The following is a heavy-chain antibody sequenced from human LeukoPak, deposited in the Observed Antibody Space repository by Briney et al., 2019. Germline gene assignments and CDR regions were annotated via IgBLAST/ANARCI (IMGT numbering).Heavy chain of an antibody. Sequence: SETLSLTCTVSGYSISSGYYWGWIRQPPGKGLEWIGSIYHSGSTYYNPSLKSRVTISVDTSKNQFSLKLSSVTAADTAVYYCARGEWELPNWFDPWGQGTLVTVSS. CDR3: ARGEWELPNWFDP. D-gene: IGHD1-26*01. CDR1: GYSISSGYY. J-gene: IGHJ5*02. CDR2: IYHSGST. V-gene: IGHV4-38-2*02.